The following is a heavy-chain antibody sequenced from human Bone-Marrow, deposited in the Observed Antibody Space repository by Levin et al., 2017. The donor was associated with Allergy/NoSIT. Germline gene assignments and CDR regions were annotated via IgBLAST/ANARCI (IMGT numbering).Heavy chain of an antibody. CDR2: ISSSGSRI. CDR3: VRDRVTRLFDY. CDR1: GLTFSSCE. Sequence: GESLKISCAASGLTFSSCEMSWVRQSPGKGLEWVSYISSSGSRIYYADSVKGRFTISRDNAKNSLHLQMNSLRAEDTAVYYCVRDRVTRLFDYWGQGTLVTVSS. V-gene: IGHV3-48*03. J-gene: IGHJ4*02. D-gene: IGHD2-21*02.